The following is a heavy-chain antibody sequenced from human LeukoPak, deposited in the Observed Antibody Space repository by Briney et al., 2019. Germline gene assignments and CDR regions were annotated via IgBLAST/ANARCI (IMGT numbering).Heavy chain of an antibody. Sequence: VKVSCKASGYTFTGYYMHWVRQAPGQGLEWMGWINPNSGGTNYAQKFQGRVTMTRDTSNSTAYMELSRLRSDDTAVYYCARGLGNIVVVVAASPDYWGQGTLVTVSS. CDR1: GYTFTGYY. V-gene: IGHV1-2*02. J-gene: IGHJ4*02. CDR2: INPNSGGT. D-gene: IGHD2-15*01. CDR3: ARGLGNIVVVVAASPDY.